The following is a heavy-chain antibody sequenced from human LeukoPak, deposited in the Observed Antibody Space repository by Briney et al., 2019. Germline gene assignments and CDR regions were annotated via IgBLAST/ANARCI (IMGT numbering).Heavy chain of an antibody. CDR3: ATVLHYYGSGTNWFNP. CDR1: GYTLTELS. Sequence: ASVKVSCKVSGYTLTELSMHWVRQAPGKGLEWMGGFDPEDGETIYAQKFQGRVTMTEGTSTDTAYMELSSLRSEDTAVYYCATVLHYYGSGTNWFNPWGQGTLVTVSS. CDR2: FDPEDGET. V-gene: IGHV1-24*01. J-gene: IGHJ5*02. D-gene: IGHD3-10*01.